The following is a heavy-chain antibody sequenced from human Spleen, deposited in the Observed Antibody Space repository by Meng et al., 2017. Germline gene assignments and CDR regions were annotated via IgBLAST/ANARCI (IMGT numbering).Heavy chain of an antibody. CDR2: INSDSIST. CDR3: AREDGNSFDY. CDR1: GFTFSRYW. V-gene: IGHV3-74*01. J-gene: IGHJ4*01. Sequence: GESLKISCAASGFTFSRYWMSWVRQAPGKGLVWVSRINSDSISTSYADFVKGRFTISRDNAKNTLYLQMNSLRAEDTAVYYCAREDGNSFDYWGHGTLVTVSS. D-gene: IGHD4-23*01.